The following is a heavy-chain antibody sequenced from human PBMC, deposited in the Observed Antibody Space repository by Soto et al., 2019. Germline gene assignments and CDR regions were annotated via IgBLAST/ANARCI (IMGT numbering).Heavy chain of an antibody. CDR1: GFTFTNAW. V-gene: IGHV3-15*01. J-gene: IGHJ4*02. CDR3: NKVGPVAEDLDY. Sequence: EVQLGESGGCLVKPGGSLRLSCAASGFTFTNAWMSWVRQAPGKGLEWVGRIRGKTAGGTIDYAADVKGRFAISRDDSKNTLYLQMHSLKTEDKSVYYCNKVGPVAEDLDYGGQGTLVTVSS. D-gene: IGHD2-2*01. CDR2: IRGKTAGGTI.